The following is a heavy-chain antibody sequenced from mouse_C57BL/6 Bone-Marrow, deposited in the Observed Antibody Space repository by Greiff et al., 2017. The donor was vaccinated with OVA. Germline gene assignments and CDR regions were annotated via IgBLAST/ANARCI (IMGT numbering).Heavy chain of an antibody. Sequence: EVHLVESGPVLVKPGASVKMSCKASGYTFTDYYMNWVKQSHGKSLEWIGVINPYNGGTSYNQKFKGKATLTVDKSSSTAYMELNSLTSEDSAVYYCARYYYGSRRYAMDYWGQGTSVTVSS. CDR1: GYTFTDYY. D-gene: IGHD1-1*01. V-gene: IGHV1-19*01. J-gene: IGHJ4*01. CDR2: INPYNGGT. CDR3: ARYYYGSRRYAMDY.